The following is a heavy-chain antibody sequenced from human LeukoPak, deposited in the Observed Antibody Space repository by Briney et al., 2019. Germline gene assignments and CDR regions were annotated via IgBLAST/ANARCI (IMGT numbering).Heavy chain of an antibody. J-gene: IGHJ4*02. CDR3: VRDVRRLQLSTYFFDF. CDR1: GYVFTSYG. V-gene: IGHV1-18*01. CDR2: ISSHTGDT. D-gene: IGHD4-17*01. Sequence: ASVRVSSKASGYVFTSYGISCVRQAPGQGLEWMGWISSHTGDTSYAQRFQDRVTMTTDTSTTTAYLDLRSLRFDDTGVYYCVRDVRRLQLSTYFFDFWGQGTLVSVSS.